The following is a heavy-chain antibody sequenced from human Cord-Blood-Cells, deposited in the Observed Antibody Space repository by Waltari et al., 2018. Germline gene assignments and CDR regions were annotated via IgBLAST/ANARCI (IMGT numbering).Heavy chain of an antibody. V-gene: IGHV3-30*18. CDR2: ISYDGSNK. D-gene: IGHD2-21*01. J-gene: IGHJ4*02. CDR3: AKDLWNSLDY. Sequence: AASGFTFSSYGMHWVRQAPGKGLEWVAVISYDGSNKYYADSVKGRFTISRDNSKNTLYLQMNSLRAEDTAVYYCAKDLWNSLDYWGQGTLVTVSS. CDR1: GFTFSSYG.